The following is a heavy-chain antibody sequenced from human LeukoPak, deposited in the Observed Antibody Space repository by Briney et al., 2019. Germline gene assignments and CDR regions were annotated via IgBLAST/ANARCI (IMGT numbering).Heavy chain of an antibody. V-gene: IGHV3-30-3*01. Sequence: GRSLRLSCAASGFTFNNYAIHWVRQAPGKGLEWVAIISFDGGNKYYADSVKGRFTISRDNSKNTLYLQMNSLRAEDTAVYYCARDGIVISPLFNFDYWGQVTLVTVSS. D-gene: IGHD1-26*01. CDR2: ISFDGGNK. CDR1: GFTFNNYA. J-gene: IGHJ4*02. CDR3: ARDGIVISPLFNFDY.